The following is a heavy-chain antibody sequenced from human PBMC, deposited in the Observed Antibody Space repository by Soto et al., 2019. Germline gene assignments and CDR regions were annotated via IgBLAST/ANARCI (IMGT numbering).Heavy chain of an antibody. J-gene: IGHJ4*02. D-gene: IGHD4-4*01. CDR1: GFTFTNYA. V-gene: IGHV3-23*01. CDR3: AKDRDDYRNDVFDY. Sequence: EVQLLESGGGLVQPGGSLRLSCAASGFTFTNYAMTWVRQAPGKGLEWVSISSGSGSGGSTNYADSVKGRFTISRDNSKNTLYLQMNSPRVEDTAVYYCAKDRDDYRNDVFDYWGQGTLVTVSS. CDR2: SSGSGSGGST.